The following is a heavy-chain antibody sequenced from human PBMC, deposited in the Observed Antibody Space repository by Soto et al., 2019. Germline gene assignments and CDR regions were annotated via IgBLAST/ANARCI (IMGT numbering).Heavy chain of an antibody. CDR1: GGSFSGYN. CDR2: INHRGST. CDR3: ARGNVSFAPSAVAALTRSYYAGMDV. V-gene: IGHV4-34*01. J-gene: IGHJ6*02. Sequence: SETLSLTCAVYGGSFSGYNWSWIRQPPGKGLEWIGEINHRGSTNYNPSLNGRVTTSVDTSKNQFSLKLTSVTAADTAVYYCARGNVSFAPSAVAALTRSYYAGMDVLGQGTTVAVSS. D-gene: IGHD6-19*01.